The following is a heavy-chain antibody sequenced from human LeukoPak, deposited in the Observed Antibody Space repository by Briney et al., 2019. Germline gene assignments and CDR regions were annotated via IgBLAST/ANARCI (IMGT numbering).Heavy chain of an antibody. CDR1: GGSISSGSYY. J-gene: IGHJ6*03. Sequence: SETLSLTCTVSGGSISSGSYYWSWIRQPAGKGLEWIGRIYTSGSPNYNPSLKSRVTISVDTSKNQFSLNLSSVTAADTAVYYCAREEGALLSDYMDVWGKGTTVTVSS. CDR2: IYTSGSP. V-gene: IGHV4-61*02. CDR3: AREEGALLSDYMDV. D-gene: IGHD2-2*01.